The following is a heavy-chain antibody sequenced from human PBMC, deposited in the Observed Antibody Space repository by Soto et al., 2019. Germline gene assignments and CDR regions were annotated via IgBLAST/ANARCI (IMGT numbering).Heavy chain of an antibody. J-gene: IGHJ6*02. D-gene: IGHD6-19*01. Sequence: QVKLVQSGAEVKKPGSSVKVSCKASGGTFSSYAISWVRQAPGQGLEWMGGIIPIFGTANYAQKFQGRVTITADESTSTAYMELSSLRSEDTAVYYCARDTSIAVAGPYSYGMDVWGQGTTVTVSS. CDR3: ARDTSIAVAGPYSYGMDV. V-gene: IGHV1-69*01. CDR1: GGTFSSYA. CDR2: IIPIFGTA.